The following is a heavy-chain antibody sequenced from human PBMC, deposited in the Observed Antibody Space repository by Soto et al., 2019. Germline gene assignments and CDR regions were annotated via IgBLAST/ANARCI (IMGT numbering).Heavy chain of an antibody. D-gene: IGHD3-10*01. J-gene: IGHJ6*02. CDR3: AKDFKVSGGHYGSLNYYYGMDV. Sequence: SLRLSCAASGFTFSAFGMHWVRQAPGKGLEWVAIISYDGILKYYADSVKGRFTISRDTSKGALYLQMNSLRPEDTAVYYCAKDFKVSGGHYGSLNYYYGMDVWGQGTTVTVS. V-gene: IGHV3-30*18. CDR2: ISYDGILK. CDR1: GFTFSAFG.